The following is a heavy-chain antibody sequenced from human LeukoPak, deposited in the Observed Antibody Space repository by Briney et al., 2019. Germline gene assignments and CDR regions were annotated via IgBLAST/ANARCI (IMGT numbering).Heavy chain of an antibody. J-gene: IGHJ4*02. D-gene: IGHD3-22*01. CDR1: GGSISSSSYY. V-gene: IGHV4-39*01. CDR3: ARLGITDYYDSSGYFDY. Sequence: KTSETLSLTCTVSGGSISSSSYYWGWIRQPPGKGLEWIGSIYYSGSTYYNPSLKSRVTISVDTSKNQFSLKLSSVTAADTAVYYCARLGITDYYDSSGYFDYWGQGTLVTASS. CDR2: IYYSGST.